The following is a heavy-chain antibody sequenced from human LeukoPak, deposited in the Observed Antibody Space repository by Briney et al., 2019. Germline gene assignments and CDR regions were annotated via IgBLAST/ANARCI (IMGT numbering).Heavy chain of an antibody. D-gene: IGHD3-10*01. CDR3: ARAPGYYYGSGGD. Sequence: GGSLRLSCAASGFTFSSYSMNWVRQAPGKGLEWVSSISSSGSTIYYADSVKGRFTISRDNAKNSLYLQMNSLRAEDTAVYYCARAPGYYYGSGGDWGQGTLVTVSS. CDR2: ISSSGSTI. J-gene: IGHJ4*02. CDR1: GFTFSSYS. V-gene: IGHV3-48*04.